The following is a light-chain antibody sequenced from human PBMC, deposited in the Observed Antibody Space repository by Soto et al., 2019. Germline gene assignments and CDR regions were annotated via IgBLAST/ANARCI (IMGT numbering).Light chain of an antibody. CDR3: QQYNNWPPWT. Sequence: EIVLTQSPATLSVSPGERATLSCRASQSVSSNLAWYQQKRGQAPRLLIYGASTRATGIPARFSGSGSETEFTLTISSLQSEDFAVYYCQQYNNWPPWTFGQGTKVEIK. J-gene: IGKJ1*01. CDR2: GAS. CDR1: QSVSSN. V-gene: IGKV3D-15*01.